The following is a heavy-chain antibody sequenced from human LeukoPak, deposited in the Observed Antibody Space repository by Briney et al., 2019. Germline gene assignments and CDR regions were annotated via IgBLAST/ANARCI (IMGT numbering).Heavy chain of an antibody. Sequence: PGGSLRLSCAASGFTFSSYWMSWVRQAPGKGLEWVANIKQDGSEKYYVDSVKGRFTISRDNAKNSLYLQMNSLRAEDTAVYYCARIVVVVAATLDAFDIWGQGTMVTVSS. CDR2: IKQDGSEK. D-gene: IGHD2-15*01. V-gene: IGHV3-7*01. J-gene: IGHJ3*02. CDR3: ARIVVVVAATLDAFDI. CDR1: GFTFSSYW.